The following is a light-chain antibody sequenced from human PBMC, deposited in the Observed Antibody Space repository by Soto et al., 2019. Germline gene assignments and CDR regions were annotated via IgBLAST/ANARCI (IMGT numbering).Light chain of an antibody. J-gene: IGKJ3*01. Sequence: EIVMTQSPATLSVSPGERATHSCRASQSVTSNLAWYEQRPGQAPRLLIYDTSTRATGIPARISGSGSGTEFTLTITSLQSEDFAVYCCQQYNNWPLTFGPGTKVDI. V-gene: IGKV3-15*01. CDR2: DTS. CDR1: QSVTSN. CDR3: QQYNNWPLT.